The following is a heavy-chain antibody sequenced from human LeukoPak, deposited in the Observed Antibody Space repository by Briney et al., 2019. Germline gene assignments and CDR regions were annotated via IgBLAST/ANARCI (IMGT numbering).Heavy chain of an antibody. CDR2: IKQDGSEK. D-gene: IGHD2-2*01. J-gene: IGHJ4*02. CDR1: GFTFSSYW. CDR3: AREGEVVPAAIAGFFDY. V-gene: IGHV3-7*01. Sequence: GGSLRLSCAASGFTFSSYWMNWVRQAPGKGLEWVANIKQDGSEKYYVDSVKGRFTISRDNAKNSLYLQMNSLRAEDTAVYYCAREGEVVPAAIAGFFDYWGQGTLVTVSS.